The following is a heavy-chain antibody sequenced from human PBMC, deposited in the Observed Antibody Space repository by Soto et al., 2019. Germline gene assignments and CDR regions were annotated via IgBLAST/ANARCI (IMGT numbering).Heavy chain of an antibody. CDR1: GYSFTSYW. CDR2: IYPGDSDT. D-gene: IGHD3-22*01. V-gene: IGHV5-51*01. Sequence: GESLKISCKGSGYSFTSYWIGWVRQMPGKGLEWMGIIYPGDSDTRYSPSFQGQVTISADKSISTAYLQWSSLKASDTAMYYCASRRNDYDSSGHNWFDPWGQGTLVTVST. J-gene: IGHJ5*02. CDR3: ASRRNDYDSSGHNWFDP.